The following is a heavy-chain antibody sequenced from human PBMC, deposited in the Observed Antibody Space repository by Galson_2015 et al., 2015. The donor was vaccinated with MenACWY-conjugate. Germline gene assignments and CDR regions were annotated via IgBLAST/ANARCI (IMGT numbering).Heavy chain of an antibody. CDR3: AGYAMYNTVGHFDY. J-gene: IGHJ4*02. Sequence: SVKVSCKASGGAFSKTFNWVRQAPGQGLEWMGQFLPHYGTSKSARKFEGRVTISADESTSTAYMELSSLTSDDTAVYYCAGYAMYNTVGHFDYWGQGTLVTVSS. CDR2: FLPHYGTS. D-gene: IGHD1-1*01. V-gene: IGHV1-69*13. CDR1: GGAFSKT.